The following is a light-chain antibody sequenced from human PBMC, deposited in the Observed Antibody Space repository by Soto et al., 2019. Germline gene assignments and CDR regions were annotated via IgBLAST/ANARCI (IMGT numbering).Light chain of an antibody. CDR2: AAS. CDR3: LQDYSYPWT. CDR1: QSISSY. V-gene: IGKV1-6*01. Sequence: IQVAQSPSSLSASVGDIVTITCRASQSISSYLNWYQQKPGKAPKLLIYAASSLQSGVPSRFSGSGSGTDFTLTISSLQPEDFATYYCLQDYSYPWTFGQGTKVDNK. J-gene: IGKJ1*01.